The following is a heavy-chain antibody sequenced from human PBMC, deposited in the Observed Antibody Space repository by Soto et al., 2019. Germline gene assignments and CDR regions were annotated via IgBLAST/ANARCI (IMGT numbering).Heavy chain of an antibody. J-gene: IGHJ6*02. V-gene: IGHV3-30-3*01. CDR1: GFTFSSYA. Sequence: LRLSCAASGFTFSSYAMHWVRQAPGKGLEWVAVISYDGSNKYYADSVKGRFTISRDNSKNTLYLQMNSLRAEDTAVYYCARDVQRPYYDFWSGYYGRDYYYYGMDVWGQGTTVTVSS. CDR2: ISYDGSNK. CDR3: ARDVQRPYYDFWSGYYGRDYYYYGMDV. D-gene: IGHD3-3*01.